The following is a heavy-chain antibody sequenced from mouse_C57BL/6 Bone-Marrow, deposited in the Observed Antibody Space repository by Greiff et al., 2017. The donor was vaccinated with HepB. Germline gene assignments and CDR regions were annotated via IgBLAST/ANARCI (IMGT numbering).Heavy chain of an antibody. V-gene: IGHV1-42*01. Sequence: VQLKESGPELVKPGASVKISCKASGYSFTGYYMNWVKQSPEKSLEWIGEINPSTGGTTYNQKFKAKATLTVDKSSSTAYMQLKSLTSEDSAVYYCARVWLLRWYFDVWGTGTTVTVSS. CDR1: GYSFTGYY. D-gene: IGHD2-3*01. CDR2: INPSTGGT. J-gene: IGHJ1*03. CDR3: ARVWLLRWYFDV.